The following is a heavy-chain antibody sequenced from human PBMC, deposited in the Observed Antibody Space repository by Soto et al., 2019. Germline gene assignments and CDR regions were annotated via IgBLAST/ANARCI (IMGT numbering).Heavy chain of an antibody. CDR2: IWFDGVKE. CDR3: TRATFDV. Sequence: PGGSLRLSCAVSGFSFSTYAMHWVRQAPGKGLEWLAIIWFDGVKEYYAESVRGRFTISIDNSKNTVFLQMDTVGAEDSALYYCTRATFDVWGQGPTVTVSS. CDR1: GFSFSTYA. J-gene: IGHJ6*02. V-gene: IGHV3-33*01.